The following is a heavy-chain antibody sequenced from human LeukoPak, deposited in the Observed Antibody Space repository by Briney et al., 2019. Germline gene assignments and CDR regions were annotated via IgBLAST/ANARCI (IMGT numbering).Heavy chain of an antibody. J-gene: IGHJ4*02. V-gene: IGHV4-34*01. CDR2: INHSGST. CDR3: ARESSSSSWYGGYFDY. CDR1: GGSFSGYH. Sequence: SETLSLACAVYGGSFSGYHWSWIRQPPGKGLEWIGEINHSGSTNYNPSLKSRVTISVDTSKNQFSLKLSSVTAADTAVYYCARESSSSSWYGGYFDYWGQGTLVTVSS. D-gene: IGHD6-13*01.